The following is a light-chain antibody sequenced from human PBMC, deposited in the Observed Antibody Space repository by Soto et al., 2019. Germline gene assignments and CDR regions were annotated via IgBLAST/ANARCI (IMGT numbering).Light chain of an antibody. J-gene: IGKJ1*01. Sequence: EIVLTQSPGTLSLSPGERATLSCRASQSVSSSDLAWYQQKPGQAPRLLIYGASSRATGIPDRFSGSGSGTDFTLTISSLEPEDFAVYYCQQYGRTFGQGTKVEIK. CDR3: QQYGRT. V-gene: IGKV3-20*01. CDR1: QSVSSSD. CDR2: GAS.